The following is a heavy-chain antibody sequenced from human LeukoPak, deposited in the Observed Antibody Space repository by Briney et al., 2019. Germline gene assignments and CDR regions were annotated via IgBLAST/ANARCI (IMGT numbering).Heavy chain of an antibody. CDR3: ARQAGWRRGVLVVVPAASLDY. D-gene: IGHD2-2*01. CDR1: GYSISSGYY. V-gene: IGHV4-38-2*01. J-gene: IGHJ4*02. CDR2: IYYSGST. Sequence: PSETLSLTCAVSGYSISSGYYWGWIRQPPGKGLEWIGSIYYSGSTYYNPSLKSRVTISVDTSKNQFSLKLSSVTAADTAVYYCARQAGWRRGVLVVVPAASLDYWGQGTLVTVSS.